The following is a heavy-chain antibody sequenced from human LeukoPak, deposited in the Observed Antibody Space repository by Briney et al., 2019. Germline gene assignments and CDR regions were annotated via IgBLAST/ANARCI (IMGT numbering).Heavy chain of an antibody. J-gene: IGHJ4*02. V-gene: IGHV3-23*01. D-gene: IGHD3-22*01. Sequence: GGSLRLSCAASGFTFSSYSMNWVRQAPGKGLEWVSSITASGGSTFYADSVKGRFTISRDNSKNTLYLQMNSLRAEDTAVYYCAKLGYYYDGSGYYDYFFDYWGQGTLVTVSS. CDR1: GFTFSSYS. CDR3: AKLGYYYDGSGYYDYFFDY. CDR2: ITASGGST.